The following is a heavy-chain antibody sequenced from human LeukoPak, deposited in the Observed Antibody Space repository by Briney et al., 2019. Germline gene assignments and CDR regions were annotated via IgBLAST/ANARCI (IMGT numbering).Heavy chain of an antibody. Sequence: SETLSLTCTVSGGSISSCSYYWGWIRQPPGKGLEWIGSIYYSGSTYYNPSLKSRVTISVDTSKNQFSLKLSSVTAADTAVYYCASRDGYNLFDFWGQGTLVTVSS. V-gene: IGHV4-39*07. J-gene: IGHJ4*02. CDR3: ASRDGYNLFDF. CDR1: GGSISSCSYY. CDR2: IYYSGST. D-gene: IGHD5-24*01.